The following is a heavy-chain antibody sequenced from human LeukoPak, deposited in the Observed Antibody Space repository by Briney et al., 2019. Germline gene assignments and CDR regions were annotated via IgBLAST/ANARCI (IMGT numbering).Heavy chain of an antibody. V-gene: IGHV1-24*01. Sequence: GASVKVSCKASGYTFTGYYMHWVRQAPGQGLEWMGGFDPEDGETIYAQKFQGRVTMTEDTSTDTAYMELSSLRSEDTAVYYCATSYSGSYYGNDAFDTWGQGTMVTVSS. CDR3: ATSYSGSYYGNDAFDT. D-gene: IGHD1-26*01. CDR2: FDPEDGET. J-gene: IGHJ3*02. CDR1: GYTFTGYY.